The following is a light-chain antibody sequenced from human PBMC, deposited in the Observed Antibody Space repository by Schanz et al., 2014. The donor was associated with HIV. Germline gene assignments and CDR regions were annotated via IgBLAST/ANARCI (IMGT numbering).Light chain of an antibody. J-gene: IGLJ2*01. CDR2: GDK. Sequence: QSVLTQPPSVSGAPGQRVTISCTGSSSNIGAGYEVHWYKQLPETAPKLLIFGDKNRPSGVPDRYSGSKSDTSASLAITGLQAEDEADYFCATWDISRNGPVFGGGTKLTVL. V-gene: IGLV1-40*01. CDR3: ATWDISRNGPV. CDR1: SSNIGAGYE.